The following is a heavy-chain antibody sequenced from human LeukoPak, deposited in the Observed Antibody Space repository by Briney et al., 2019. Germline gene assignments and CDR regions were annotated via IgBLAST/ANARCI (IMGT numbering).Heavy chain of an antibody. CDR1: GGSISGSYF. V-gene: IGHV4-30-2*01. CDR2: IYHSGNT. J-gene: IGHJ6*02. D-gene: IGHD6-13*01. CDR3: ARGTAALYYYYGMDV. Sequence: PSQTLSLTCSVSGGSISGSYFWSWIRQPPGKGLEWTGHIYHSGNTYYNPSLKSRVAISVDRSKNQFSLKLSSVTAADTAVYYCARGTAALYYYYGMDVWGQGTTVTVSS.